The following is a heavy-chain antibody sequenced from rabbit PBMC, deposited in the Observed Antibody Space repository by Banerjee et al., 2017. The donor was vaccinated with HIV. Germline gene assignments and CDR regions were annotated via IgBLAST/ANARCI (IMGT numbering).Heavy chain of an antibody. V-gene: IGHV1S45*01. CDR2: INTSTGNT. CDR1: GFSFSNKYV. CDR3: ARDLAGVIGWNFDL. J-gene: IGHJ4*01. Sequence: QEQLEESGGGLVKPGASLTLTCTASGFSFSNKYVMCWVRQAPGKGLEWIACINTSTGNTVYASWAKGRFTISSDNAQNTVDLQMNSLTAADTATYFCARDLAGVIGWNFDLWGPGTLVTVS. D-gene: IGHD4-1*01.